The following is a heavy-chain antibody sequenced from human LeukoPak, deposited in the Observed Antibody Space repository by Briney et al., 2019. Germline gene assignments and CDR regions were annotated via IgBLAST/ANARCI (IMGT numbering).Heavy chain of an antibody. CDR2: IYSGGST. CDR3: ARLYYSYGMDV. CDR1: GFTVSSND. J-gene: IGHJ6*02. Sequence: TGGSLRLSCAASGFTVSSNDMSWVRQAPGKGLEWVSVIYSGGSTYYADSVKGRFTISRDNSKNTLYLQMNSLRAEDTAVYYCARLYYSYGMDVWGQGPTVTVSS. V-gene: IGHV3-66*01.